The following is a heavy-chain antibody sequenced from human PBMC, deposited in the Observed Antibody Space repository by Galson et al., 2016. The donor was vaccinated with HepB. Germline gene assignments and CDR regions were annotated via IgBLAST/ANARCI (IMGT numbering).Heavy chain of an antibody. J-gene: IGHJ6*02. CDR3: ARDPRTAALGIRGYYCGMDV. CDR2: IWYDGSNK. D-gene: IGHD6-13*01. CDR1: GFTFSSYD. Sequence: SLRLSCAASGFTFSSYDMHWVRQAPGKGLEWVAVIWYDGSNKYYADSVKGRFSMSRDNSKNTLYLQMNSLRAEETAVYYCARDPRTAALGIRGYYCGMDVWGQGTTVTVSS. V-gene: IGHV3-33*01.